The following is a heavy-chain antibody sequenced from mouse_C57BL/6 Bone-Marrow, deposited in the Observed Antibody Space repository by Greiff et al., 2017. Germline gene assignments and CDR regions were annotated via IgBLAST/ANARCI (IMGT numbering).Heavy chain of an antibody. Sequence: QVQLQQPGAELVKPGASVKLSCKASGYTFTDYWMHWVKQRPGKGLEWIGMIHPNSGSTSYNKKFKSKATLTVDKSSSTAYMQLSSLTSEDSAVYYCARWPLGGQGTTPTVTS. CDR2: IHPNSGST. CDR3: ARWPL. D-gene: IGHD6-1*01. J-gene: IGHJ2*01. CDR1: GYTFTDYW. V-gene: IGHV1-64*01.